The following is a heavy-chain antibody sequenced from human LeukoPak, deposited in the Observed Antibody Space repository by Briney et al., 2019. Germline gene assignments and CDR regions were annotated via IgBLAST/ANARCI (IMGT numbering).Heavy chain of an antibody. J-gene: IGHJ4*02. Sequence: PGGSLRLSCAASGFTFSDFYMSWIRQAPGKGLEWVAVISYDGSNKYYADSVKGRFTISRDNSKNTLYLQMNSLRAEDTAVYYCARDSGYSYMSPFVGPDYWGQGTLVTVSS. CDR3: ARDSGYSYMSPFVGPDY. D-gene: IGHD5-18*01. CDR1: GFTFSDFY. V-gene: IGHV3-30*03. CDR2: ISYDGSNK.